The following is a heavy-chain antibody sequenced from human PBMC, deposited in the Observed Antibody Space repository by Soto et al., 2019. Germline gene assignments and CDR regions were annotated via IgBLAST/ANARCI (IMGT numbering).Heavy chain of an antibody. CDR3: ARDTPSGYDRNWYFDL. CDR2: VSSNGNKK. Sequence: QVQLAESGGGVVQPGRSQRLSCAASGFIFTSYGLNWVRQAPGKGLEWVAAVSSNGNKKYYADSVKGRFTISSDTTNKTLYQQMNGLSGEDTAVDYCARDTPSGYDRNWYFDLWGRGTLVTVSS. V-gene: IGHV3-30*19. D-gene: IGHD5-12*01. CDR1: GFIFTSYG. J-gene: IGHJ2*01.